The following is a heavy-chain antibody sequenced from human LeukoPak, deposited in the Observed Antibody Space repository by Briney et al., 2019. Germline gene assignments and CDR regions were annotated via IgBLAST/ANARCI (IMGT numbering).Heavy chain of an antibody. D-gene: IGHD3-10*01. CDR1: GFTFSSYA. Sequence: PGGSLRLSCAASGFTFSSYAMHWVRQAPGKGLEWVAVISYDGSNKYYADSVKGRFTISRDNAKNSLYLQMNSLRAEDTAVYYCARSGLLWFGDHYFDYWGQGTLVTVSS. J-gene: IGHJ4*02. CDR3: ARSGLLWFGDHYFDY. CDR2: ISYDGSNK. V-gene: IGHV3-30-3*01.